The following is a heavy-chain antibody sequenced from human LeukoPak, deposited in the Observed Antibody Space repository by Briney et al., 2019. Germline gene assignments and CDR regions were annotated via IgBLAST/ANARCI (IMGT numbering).Heavy chain of an antibody. Sequence: SVKVSCKASGGTFSSYAISWVRQAPGQGLEWMGGIIPIFGTASYAQKFQGRVTITADESTSTAYMELSSLRSEDTAVYYCARGPGNRAMYYFDYWGQGTLVTVSS. CDR1: GGTFSSYA. J-gene: IGHJ4*02. CDR2: IIPIFGTA. CDR3: ARGPGNRAMYYFDY. D-gene: IGHD1-14*01. V-gene: IGHV1-69*13.